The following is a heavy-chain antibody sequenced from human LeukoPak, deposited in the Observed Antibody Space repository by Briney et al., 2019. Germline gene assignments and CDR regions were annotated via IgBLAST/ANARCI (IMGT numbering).Heavy chain of an antibody. CDR2: ISGSGGST. Sequence: TGGSLRLSCAASGFTFSSYAMRGVRQAPGKGGEWVSAISGSGGSTYYADSVKGRFTISRDNSKNTLYLQMNSLRAEDTAVYYCAKDVGFHGDLLHYWGQGTLVTVSS. CDR3: AKDVGFHGDLLHY. D-gene: IGHD4-17*01. V-gene: IGHV3-23*01. CDR1: GFTFSSYA. J-gene: IGHJ4*02.